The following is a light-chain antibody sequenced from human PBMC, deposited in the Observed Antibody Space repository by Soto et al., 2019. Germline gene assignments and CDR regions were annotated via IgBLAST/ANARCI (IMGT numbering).Light chain of an antibody. CDR2: RAS. CDR3: QQYDKWPLT. Sequence: EIVVTQSPATLSVSPGERATLSCRASQSVNSHLAWYQQKPGQAPRLLIYRASSRATGITARFSASGSGTEFTLTISSLQSEDFAVYHCQQYDKWPLTFGGGTKVEIK. CDR1: QSVNSH. V-gene: IGKV3-15*01. J-gene: IGKJ4*01.